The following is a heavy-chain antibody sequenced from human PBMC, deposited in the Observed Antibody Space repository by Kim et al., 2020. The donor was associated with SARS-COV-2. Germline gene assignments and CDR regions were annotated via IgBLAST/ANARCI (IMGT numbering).Heavy chain of an antibody. CDR1: GFTFGDYA. CDR2: ISWNSGSI. V-gene: IGHV3-9*01. D-gene: IGHD6-6*01. Sequence: GGSLRLSCAASGFTFGDYAMHWVRQAPGKGLEWVSGISWNSGSIGYADSVKGRFTISRDNAKNSLYLQMNSLRAEDTALYYCAKDIPPYVHLGYSSSSGFDYWGQGTLVTVSS. CDR3: AKDIPPYVHLGYSSSSGFDY. J-gene: IGHJ4*02.